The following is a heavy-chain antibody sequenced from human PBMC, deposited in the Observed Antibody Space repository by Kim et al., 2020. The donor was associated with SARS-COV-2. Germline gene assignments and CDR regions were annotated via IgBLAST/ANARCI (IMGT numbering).Heavy chain of an antibody. V-gene: IGHV4-34*01. CDR3: ARSRSYVRWFDP. CDR2: INHSGST. CDR1: GGSFSGYY. J-gene: IGHJ5*02. Sequence: SETLSLTCAVYGGSFSGYYWSWIRQPPGKGLEWIGEINHSGSTNYNPSLKSRVTISVDTSKNQFSLKLSSVTAADTAVYYCARSRSYVRWFDPWGQGTLVTVSS. D-gene: IGHD1-26*01.